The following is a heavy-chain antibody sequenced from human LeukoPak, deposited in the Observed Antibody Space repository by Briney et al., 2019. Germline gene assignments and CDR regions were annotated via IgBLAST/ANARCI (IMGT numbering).Heavy chain of an antibody. CDR2: MNPNSGNT. J-gene: IGHJ5*02. CDR1: GYTFTSYD. CDR3: ARGRRKQLGFWWFDP. D-gene: IGHD3-16*01. V-gene: IGHV1-8*03. Sequence: ASVKVSCKASGYTFTSYDINWVRQATGQGLEWMGWMNPNSGNTGYAQKFQGRVTITRNTSISTAYMELSSLRSEDTAVYYCARGRRKQLGFWWFDPWGQGTLVTVSS.